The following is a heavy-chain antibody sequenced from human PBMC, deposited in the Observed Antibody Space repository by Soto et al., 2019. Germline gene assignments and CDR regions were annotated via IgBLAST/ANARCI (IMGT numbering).Heavy chain of an antibody. CDR2: ISSSSSYI. J-gene: IGHJ6*02. V-gene: IGHV3-21*04. CDR1: GFTFSSFS. D-gene: IGHD2-15*01. Sequence: EVQLVESGGGLVKPGGSLRLSCAASGFTFSSFSMNWVRQAPGKGLEWVSSISSSSSYIYYADSVKGRFTISRDNAKNSLYLQMNSLRADDTAVYYCARLISCSGGTDCSSYYYYGLDVWGLGTTVTVSS. CDR3: ARLISCSGGTDCSSYYYYGLDV.